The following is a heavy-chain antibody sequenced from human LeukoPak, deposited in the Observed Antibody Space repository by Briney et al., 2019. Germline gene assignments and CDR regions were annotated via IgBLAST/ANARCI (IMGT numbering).Heavy chain of an antibody. CDR3: AREKSTFHNWFDP. CDR1: GYTLTELS. CDR2: INPNSGGT. D-gene: IGHD3-16*01. J-gene: IGHJ5*02. Sequence: ASVKVSCKVSGYTLTELSMHWVRQAPGQGLEWMGWINPNSGGTNYAQKFQGRVTMTRDTSISTAYMELSRLRSDDTAVYYCAREKSTFHNWFDPWGQGTPVTVSS. V-gene: IGHV1-2*02.